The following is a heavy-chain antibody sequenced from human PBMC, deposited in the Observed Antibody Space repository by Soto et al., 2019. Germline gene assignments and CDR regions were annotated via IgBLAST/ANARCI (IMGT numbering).Heavy chain of an antibody. CDR2: ISGSGGNT. V-gene: IGHV3-23*01. Sequence: GGSLRLSCAASGFTFSSYAMSWVRQAPGKGLEWVSAISGSGGNTYYADSVKGRFTISRDNSKNTLYLQMNSLRAEDTAIYYCAKKRSSGWYSCFDYWGQGSLVTVSS. D-gene: IGHD6-19*01. CDR1: GFTFSSYA. J-gene: IGHJ4*02. CDR3: AKKRSSGWYSCFDY.